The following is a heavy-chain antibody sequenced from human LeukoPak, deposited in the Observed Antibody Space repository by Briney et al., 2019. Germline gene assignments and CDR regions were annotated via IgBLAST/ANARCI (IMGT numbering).Heavy chain of an antibody. V-gene: IGHV4-59*11. CDR3: ARVLLWFGELWFDP. Sequence: SETLSLTCTVSGGSISSHYWSWIRQPPGKGLEWIGYIYYSGSTNYNPSLKSRVTISVDTSKNQFSLKLSSVTAVDTAVYYCARVLLWFGELWFDPWGQGTLVTVSS. CDR2: IYYSGST. D-gene: IGHD3-10*01. CDR1: GGSISSHY. J-gene: IGHJ5*02.